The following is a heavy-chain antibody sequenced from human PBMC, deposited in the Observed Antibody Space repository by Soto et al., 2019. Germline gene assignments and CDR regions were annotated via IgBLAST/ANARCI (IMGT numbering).Heavy chain of an antibody. D-gene: IGHD6-6*01. CDR1: GGSFSNYA. CDR2: IIPVFVRA. J-gene: IGHJ4*02. Sequence: QVHLVQSGAEVKKPGSSVKVSCKAFGGSFSNYAFSWVRQAPGQGLEWMGDIIPVFVRANYAQKFQGRVTITADVSTTTAYMELSSLRSDDTAVYFCARTEQLVLPFYLDYWGQGTLVTVSS. CDR3: ARTEQLVLPFYLDY. V-gene: IGHV1-69*01.